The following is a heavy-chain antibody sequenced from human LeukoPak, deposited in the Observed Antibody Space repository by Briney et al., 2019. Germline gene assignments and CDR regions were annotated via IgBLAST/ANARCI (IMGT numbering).Heavy chain of an antibody. CDR2: ITHSGSS. D-gene: IGHD3-16*01. CDR1: GVSFSDSY. CDR3: VRGIRSWGRKVLDH. J-gene: IGHJ4*02. Sequence: SEILSLTCAVTGVSFSDSYWSWIRQPPGKGLEWIGEITHSGSSKYNASLKTRVTISVDTSTNQFSLRMSSVTAADTAVYYCVRGIRSWGRKVLDHWGLGTLVTVSS. V-gene: IGHV4-34*01.